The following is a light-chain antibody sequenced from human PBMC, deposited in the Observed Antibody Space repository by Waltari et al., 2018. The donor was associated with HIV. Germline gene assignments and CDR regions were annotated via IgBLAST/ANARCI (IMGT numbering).Light chain of an antibody. V-gene: IGLV2-14*01. J-gene: IGLJ3*02. Sequence: QSALAQPASVSGSPGPSITISCTGVGSDLYNDVPWYQHHPGKAPKVIIYEVTNRPSGVSHRFSGSKSGNTASLTISGLQSEDEADYFCTSYLSSSSPEFGGGTRVTVL. CDR3: TSYLSSSSPE. CDR2: EVT. CDR1: GSDLYND.